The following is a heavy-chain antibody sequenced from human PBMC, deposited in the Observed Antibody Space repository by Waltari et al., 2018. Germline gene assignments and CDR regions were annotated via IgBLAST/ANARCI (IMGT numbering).Heavy chain of an antibody. V-gene: IGHV1-69*13. CDR1: GGTFSSYA. CDR2: ITPIFVPA. D-gene: IGHD3-10*01. CDR3: ARDRSGSGSYYNNDY. Sequence: QVQLVQSGAEVKKPGSSVKVSCKASGGTFSSYAISWVRQAPGQGLEWMGGITPIFVPANYAQKSQGRVTSTADESTSTAYMELSSLRSEDTAVYYCARDRSGSGSYYNNDYWGQGTLVTVSS. J-gene: IGHJ4*02.